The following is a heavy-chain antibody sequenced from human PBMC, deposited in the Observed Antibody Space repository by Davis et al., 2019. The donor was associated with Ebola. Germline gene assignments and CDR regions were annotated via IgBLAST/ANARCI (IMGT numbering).Heavy chain of an antibody. Sequence: GGSLRLSCAASGFTFSNAWMSWVRQAPGKGLEWIGRIRSITEGGTTDYAAPVKDRFTISRDASKKTLYLQMNSLKPEDTAVYYCTTDPKRSCSGDSCNFVYYYGMDIWGQGTTVIVSS. CDR1: GFTFSNAW. CDR2: IRSITEGGTT. J-gene: IGHJ6*02. D-gene: IGHD2-15*01. CDR3: TTDPKRSCSGDSCNFVYYYGMDI. V-gene: IGHV3-15*01.